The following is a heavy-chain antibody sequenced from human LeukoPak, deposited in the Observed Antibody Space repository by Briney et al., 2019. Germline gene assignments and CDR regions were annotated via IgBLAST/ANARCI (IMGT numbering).Heavy chain of an antibody. D-gene: IGHD3-22*01. Sequence: GRSLRLSCAASGFTFSSYGMHWVRQAPGKGLEWVAVISYDGSNKYYADSVKGRFTISRDNSKNTLYLQMNSLRAEDTAVYYCAKAPSSIFSYYYDSSGYFDYWGQGTLATVSS. J-gene: IGHJ4*02. CDR2: ISYDGSNK. CDR1: GFTFSSYG. CDR3: AKAPSSIFSYYYDSSGYFDY. V-gene: IGHV3-30*18.